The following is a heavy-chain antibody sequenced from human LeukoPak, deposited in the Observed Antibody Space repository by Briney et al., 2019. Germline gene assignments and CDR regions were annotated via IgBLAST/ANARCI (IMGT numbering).Heavy chain of an antibody. CDR2: IRSKAYGGTT. CDR3: ARDLLPSELPWDAFDI. Sequence: GGSLRLSCTASGFTFGDYTMSWFRQAPGKGLEWVGFIRSKAYGGTTEYAASVKGRFTISRDDSKSIAYLQMNSLRAEDTAVYYCARDLLPSELPWDAFDIWGQGTMVTVSS. V-gene: IGHV3-49*03. D-gene: IGHD1-7*01. J-gene: IGHJ3*02. CDR1: GFTFGDYT.